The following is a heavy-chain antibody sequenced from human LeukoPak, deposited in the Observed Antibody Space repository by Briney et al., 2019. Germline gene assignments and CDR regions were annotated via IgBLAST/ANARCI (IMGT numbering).Heavy chain of an antibody. J-gene: IGHJ4*02. V-gene: IGHV3-11*01. Sequence: AGGSLRLSCAASGFTFSDYYMSWIRQAPGKGLEWVSYISSTGITIYYADSVKGQFTISRDNARNSLYLHMNSLRAEDTAVYFCAREDIGIDYWGQGTLVTVSS. D-gene: IGHD5-12*01. CDR1: GFTFSDYY. CDR3: AREDIGIDY. CDR2: ISSTGITI.